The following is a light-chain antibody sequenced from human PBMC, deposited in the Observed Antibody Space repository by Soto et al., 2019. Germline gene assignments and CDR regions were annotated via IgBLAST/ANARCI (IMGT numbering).Light chain of an antibody. CDR2: AAS. CDR3: QQSYSTLLIT. V-gene: IGKV1-39*01. CDR1: QDIATY. J-gene: IGKJ5*01. Sequence: DIQMTQSPSSLSSSVGNRVTITCQASQDIATYLNWYQQKPGKAPKLLIYAASTLYGGVPSRFSGSGSGTDFTLTISSLQPEDFATYYCQQSYSTLLITFGQGTRLEIK.